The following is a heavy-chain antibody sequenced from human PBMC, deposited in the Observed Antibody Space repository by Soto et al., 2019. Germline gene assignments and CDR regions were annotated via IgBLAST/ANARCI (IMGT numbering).Heavy chain of an antibody. D-gene: IGHD6-19*01. V-gene: IGHV3-33*01. CDR3: ARDGQWLPRDGLRSSYYFDY. CDR2: IWYDGGNK. CDR1: GFNFSSYV. J-gene: IGHJ4*02. Sequence: GGSLRLSCAASGFNFSSYVMHWVRQDTGKGLEWVAVIWYDGGNKYYADSVKGRFTISRDNSKNTLYLQMNSLRAEDTAVYYCARDGQWLPRDGLRSSYYFDYWGQGTLVTVSS.